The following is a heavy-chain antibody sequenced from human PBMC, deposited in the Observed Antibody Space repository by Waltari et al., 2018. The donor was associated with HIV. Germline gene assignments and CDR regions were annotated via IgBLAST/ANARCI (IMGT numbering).Heavy chain of an antibody. J-gene: IGHJ6*02. CDR1: GGSISSYY. D-gene: IGHD5-12*01. CDR2: IDYSGST. Sequence: QVQLQESGPGLVKPSETLSLTCTVSGGSISSYYWSWIRQPPGKGLEWIGYIDYSGSTNYNPTLNSRVTISVDTSKNQFSRKLSSVTAADTAVYYCAREPSGYDYHYYYGMDVWGQGTTVTVSS. CDR3: AREPSGYDYHYYYGMDV. V-gene: IGHV4-59*01.